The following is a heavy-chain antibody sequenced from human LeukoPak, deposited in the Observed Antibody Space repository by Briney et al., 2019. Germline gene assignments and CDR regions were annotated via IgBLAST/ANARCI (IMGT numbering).Heavy chain of an antibody. V-gene: IGHV3-23*01. J-gene: IGHJ3*02. CDR2: ISGSGGST. CDR3: AKDEAFDRGIYDAFDI. CDR1: GFTFSDYY. Sequence: GGCLRLSCAASGFTFSDYYMGWVRQAPGKGLEWVSRISGSGGSTYYADSVKGRFTISRDNFKNTLYPQMNSLRAEDTAVYYCAKDEAFDRGIYDAFDIWGQGTMVTVSS. D-gene: IGHD3-9*01.